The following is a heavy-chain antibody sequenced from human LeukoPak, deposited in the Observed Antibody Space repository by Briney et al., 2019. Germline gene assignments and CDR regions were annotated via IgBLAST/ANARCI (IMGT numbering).Heavy chain of an antibody. J-gene: IGHJ6*04. V-gene: IGHV4-34*01. CDR1: GGSFSGYY. CDR2: INHSGST. D-gene: IGHD2-15*01. Sequence: SETLSLTCAVYGGSFSGYYWSWIRQPPGKGLEWIGEINHSGSTNYNPSLKNRVTISVDTSKNQFSLKLSSVTATDTAVYYCANIGYCSGGSCYRYGMDVWGKGTTVTVSS. CDR3: ANIGYCSGGSCYRYGMDV.